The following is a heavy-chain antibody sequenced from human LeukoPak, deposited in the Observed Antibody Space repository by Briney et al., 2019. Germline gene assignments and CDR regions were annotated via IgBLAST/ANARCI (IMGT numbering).Heavy chain of an antibody. D-gene: IGHD4-17*01. V-gene: IGHV3-49*03. CDR3: TRAPDYGDFPRGVDY. CDR1: GFTFGDYA. Sequence: PGGSLRLSCTASGFTFGDYAMSWFRQAPGKGLEWVGFIRSKAYGGTTEYAASVKGRFTISRDDSKSIAYLQMNSLKTEDTAVYYCTRAPDYGDFPRGVDYWGQGTLVTVSS. CDR2: IRSKAYGGTT. J-gene: IGHJ4*02.